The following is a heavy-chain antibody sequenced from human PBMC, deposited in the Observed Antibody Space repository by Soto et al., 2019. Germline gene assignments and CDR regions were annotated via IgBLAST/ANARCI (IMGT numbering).Heavy chain of an antibody. Sequence: GGSLRLSCAASGFTFSSYGMHWVRQAPGKGLEWVAVIWYDGSNKYYADSVKGRFTISRDNSKNTLYPQMNSLRAEDTAVYYCATGPVVPAAMLYYYYGMDGWGRGTTVAVSS. V-gene: IGHV3-33*01. D-gene: IGHD2-2*01. CDR1: GFTFSSYG. CDR2: IWYDGSNK. CDR3: ATGPVVPAAMLYYYYGMDG. J-gene: IGHJ6*02.